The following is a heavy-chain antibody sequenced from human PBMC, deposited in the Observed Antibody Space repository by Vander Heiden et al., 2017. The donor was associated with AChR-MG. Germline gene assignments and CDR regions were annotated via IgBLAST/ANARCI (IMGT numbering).Heavy chain of an antibody. V-gene: IGHV3-23*01. J-gene: IGHJ6*02. D-gene: IGHD6-6*01. Sequence: EVQLLESGGGLVQPGGSLRPSCAASGFTFSSYAMSGVRQAPGKGLEWVSAISGSGGSTYYADSVKGRFTISRDNSKNTLYLQMNSLRAEDTAVYYCAKDPIGYSSSLNYYYYGMDVWGQGTTVTVSS. CDR1: GFTFSSYA. CDR3: AKDPIGYSSSLNYYYYGMDV. CDR2: ISGSGGST.